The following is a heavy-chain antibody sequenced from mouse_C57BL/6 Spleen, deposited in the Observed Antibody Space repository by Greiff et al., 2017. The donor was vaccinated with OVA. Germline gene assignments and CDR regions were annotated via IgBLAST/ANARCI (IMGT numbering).Heavy chain of an antibody. CDR1: GYAFSSSW. D-gene: IGHD2-3*01. J-gene: IGHJ4*01. CDR2: IYPGDGDT. Sequence: QVQLQQSGPELVKPGASVKISCKASGYAFSSSWMNWVKQRPGKGLEWIGRIYPGDGDTNYNGKFKGKATLTADKSSSTAYMQLSSLTSEDSAVYFCAREDPLCYPYAMDYWGQGTSVTVSS. CDR3: AREDPLCYPYAMDY. V-gene: IGHV1-82*01.